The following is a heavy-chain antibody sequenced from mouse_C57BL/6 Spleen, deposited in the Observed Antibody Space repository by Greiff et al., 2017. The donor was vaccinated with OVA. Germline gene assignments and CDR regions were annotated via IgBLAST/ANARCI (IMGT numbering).Heavy chain of an antibody. CDR2: IYPGSGNT. J-gene: IGHJ4*01. CDR1: GYTFTDYY. V-gene: IGHV1-76*01. Sequence: VQLVESGAELVRPGASVKLSCKASGYTFTDYYINWVKQRPGQGLEWIARIYPGSGNTYYNEKFKGKATLTAEKSSSTAYMQLSSLTSEDSAVYFCARAPRDYYAMDYWGQGTSVTVSS. CDR3: ARAPRDYYAMDY. D-gene: IGHD3-1*01.